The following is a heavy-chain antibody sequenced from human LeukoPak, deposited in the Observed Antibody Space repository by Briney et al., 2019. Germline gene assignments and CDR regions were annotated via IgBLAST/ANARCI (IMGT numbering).Heavy chain of an antibody. CDR3: AKDPPFFWSDDACFDS. D-gene: IGHD3-3*01. CDR2: ISGRGDST. J-gene: IGHJ4*02. V-gene: IGHV3-23*01. Sequence: GGSLRLSCAASGLSFSRYAMNWVRQAPGKGLEWVSAISGRGDSTFYAESVKGRFTISRDNSKNTLSLQMNSLKVGDTAVYYCAKDPPFFWSDDACFDSWGQGTLVTVSS. CDR1: GLSFSRYA.